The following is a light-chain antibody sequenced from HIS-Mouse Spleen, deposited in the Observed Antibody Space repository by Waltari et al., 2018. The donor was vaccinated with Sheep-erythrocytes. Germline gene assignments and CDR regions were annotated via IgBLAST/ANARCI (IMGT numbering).Light chain of an antibody. CDR3: QQYGSSPWT. Sequence: EIVLTQSPGTLSLSPGERATLSCRASQSLSSSYLAWYQPKPGQAPRPLIYGASSRATGIPDRFSGSGSGTDFTLTISRLEPEDFAVYYCQQYGSSPWTFGQGTKVEIK. CDR2: GAS. CDR1: QSLSSSY. J-gene: IGKJ1*01. V-gene: IGKV3-20*01.